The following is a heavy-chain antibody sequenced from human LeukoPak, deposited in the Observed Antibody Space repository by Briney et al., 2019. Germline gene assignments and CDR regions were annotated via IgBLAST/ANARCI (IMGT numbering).Heavy chain of an antibody. CDR2: MNPNLGTT. CDR1: GYTFISYY. CDR3: ARDRMYYDILTGYIWAFDI. Sequence: ASVKVSCKASGYTFISYYIHWVRQAPGQGLEWMGWMNPNLGTTNFAQRFQGRVTMTRDTSITTAYMELSSLGSDDTAVYYCARDRMYYDILTGYIWAFDIWGQGTMVTVSS. V-gene: IGHV1-2*02. D-gene: IGHD3-9*01. J-gene: IGHJ3*02.